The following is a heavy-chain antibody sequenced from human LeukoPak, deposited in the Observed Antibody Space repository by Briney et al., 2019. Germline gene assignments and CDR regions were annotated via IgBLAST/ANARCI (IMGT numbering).Heavy chain of an antibody. CDR2: IYTSGST. CDR3: ARESFIAAAGPIFDY. V-gene: IGHV4-4*07. Sequence: SETLSLTCAVYGGSFSSYYWSWIRQPAGKGLEWIGRIYTSGSTNYNPSLKSRVTMSVDTSKNQFSLKLSSVTAADTAVYYCARESFIAAAGPIFDYWGQGTLVTVSS. CDR1: GGSFSSYY. D-gene: IGHD6-13*01. J-gene: IGHJ4*02.